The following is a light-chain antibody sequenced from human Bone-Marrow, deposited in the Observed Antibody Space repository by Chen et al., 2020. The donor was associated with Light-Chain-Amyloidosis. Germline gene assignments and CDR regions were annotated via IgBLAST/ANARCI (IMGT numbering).Light chain of an antibody. V-gene: IGLV6-57*01. CDR2: EDN. Sequence: NFVLIQPHSVSESPGKTVTISCTRSSGYIASNYVKWYQHRPGRSPTIVIYEDNQIPSGVPDRLSGSIDRSSNSASLTISGLKTEDEGDYYCQSYDIAKVFGGGTKVTVL. CDR3: QSYDIAKV. CDR1: SGYIASNY. J-gene: IGLJ2*01.